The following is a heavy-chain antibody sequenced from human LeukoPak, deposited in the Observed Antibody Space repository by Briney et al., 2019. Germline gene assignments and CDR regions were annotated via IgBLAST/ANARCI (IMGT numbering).Heavy chain of an antibody. CDR2: IYSGGST. J-gene: IGHJ3*02. Sequence: GGSLRLSCAASGFTVSSNYMSWVRQAPGKGLEWVSVIYSGGSTYYADSVKGRFTISRDNPKNTLYLQMNSLRAEDTAVYYCARDLPVTTHAFDIWGQGTMVAVSS. V-gene: IGHV3-66*01. D-gene: IGHD4-17*01. CDR3: ARDLPVTTHAFDI. CDR1: GFTVSSNY.